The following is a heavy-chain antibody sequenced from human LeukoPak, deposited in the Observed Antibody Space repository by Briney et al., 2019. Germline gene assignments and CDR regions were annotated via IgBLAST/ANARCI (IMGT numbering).Heavy chain of an antibody. J-gene: IGHJ4*02. CDR2: ISWNSGSI. V-gene: IGHV3-9*01. CDR3: AKDLGID. Sequence: GRSLRLSCAASGFTFDDYAMHWVRQAPGKGLEWVSGISWNSGSIGYADSVKGRFTISRDDAKNSLYLQMNSLRAEDTALYYCAKDLGIDWGQGTLVTVSS. D-gene: IGHD2-15*01. CDR1: GFTFDDYA.